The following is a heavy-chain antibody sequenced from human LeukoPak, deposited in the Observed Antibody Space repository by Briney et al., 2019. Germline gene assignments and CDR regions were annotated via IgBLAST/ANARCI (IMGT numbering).Heavy chain of an antibody. CDR3: ARRAGAYSHPYDY. D-gene: IGHD4/OR15-4a*01. CDR2: IRYDGSDQ. V-gene: IGHV3-30*02. J-gene: IGHJ4*02. CDR1: GFTFSTYG. Sequence: GGSLRLSCGASGFTFSTYGMHWVRQAPGKGLEWVAFIRYDGSDQYYADSVKGRFTISRDNSKNTLYLQMNSLRAEDTAVYYCARRAGAYSHPYDYWGQGTLVTVSS.